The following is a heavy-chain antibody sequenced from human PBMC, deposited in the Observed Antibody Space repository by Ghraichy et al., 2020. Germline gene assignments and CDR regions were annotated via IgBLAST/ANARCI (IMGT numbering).Heavy chain of an antibody. CDR3: ARTGTDIVATIFGYFDY. D-gene: IGHD5-12*01. CDR2: ISSSSSYI. Sequence: GGSLRLSCAASGFTFSSYSINWVRQAPGKGLEWVSSISSSSSYIYYADSVKGRFTISRDNAKNSLYLQMNSLRAEDTAVYYCARTGTDIVATIFGYFDYWGQGTLVTVSS. J-gene: IGHJ4*02. CDR1: GFTFSSYS. V-gene: IGHV3-21*01.